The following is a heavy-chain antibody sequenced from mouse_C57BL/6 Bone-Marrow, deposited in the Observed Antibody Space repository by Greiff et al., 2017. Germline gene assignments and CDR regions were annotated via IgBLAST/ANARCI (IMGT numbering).Heavy chain of an antibody. D-gene: IGHD5-5*01. CDR3: TNYPDWFAY. J-gene: IGHJ3*01. CDR1: GFNIKDDY. V-gene: IGHV14-4*01. CDR2: IDPENGDT. Sequence: EVKLQESGAELVRPGASVKLSCTASGFNIKDDYMHWVKQRPEQGLEWIGWIDPENGDTEYASKFQGKATITADTSSNTAYLQLSSLTSEDTAVYYCTNYPDWFAYWGQGTLVTVSA.